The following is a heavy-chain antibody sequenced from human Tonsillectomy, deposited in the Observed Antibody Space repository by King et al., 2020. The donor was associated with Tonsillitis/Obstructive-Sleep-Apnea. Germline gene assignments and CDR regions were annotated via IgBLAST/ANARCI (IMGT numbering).Heavy chain of an antibody. V-gene: IGHV6-1*01. CDR1: GDSVSSNSAA. J-gene: IGHJ6*02. CDR3: ARFPRAVAGPGGYYYYYGMDV. CDR2: TYYRSKWYN. Sequence: VQLQQSGPGLVKPSQTLSLTCAISGDSVSSNSAAWNWIRQSPSRGLEWLGRTYYRSKWYNDYAVSVKSRITINPDTSKNQFSLQLNSVTPEDTAVYYCARFPRAVAGPGGYYYYYGMDVWGQGTTVTVSS. D-gene: IGHD6-19*01.